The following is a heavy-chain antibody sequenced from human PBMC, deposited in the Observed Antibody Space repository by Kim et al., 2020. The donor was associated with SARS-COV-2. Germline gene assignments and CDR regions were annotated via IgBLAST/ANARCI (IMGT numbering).Heavy chain of an antibody. V-gene: IGHV3-30*18. CDR1: GFTFSSYG. Sequence: GGSLRLSCAASGFTFSSYGMHWVRQAPGKGLEWVAVISYDGSNKYYADSVKGRFTISRDNSKNTLYLQMNSLRAEDTAVYYCAKDSYGVDILTGYYPKQFVYDYYYGMDVWGQGTTVTVSS. CDR2: ISYDGSNK. D-gene: IGHD3-9*01. J-gene: IGHJ6*02. CDR3: AKDSYGVDILTGYYPKQFVYDYYYGMDV.